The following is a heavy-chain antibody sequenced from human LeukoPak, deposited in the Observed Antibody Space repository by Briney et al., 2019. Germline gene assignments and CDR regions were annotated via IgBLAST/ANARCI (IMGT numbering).Heavy chain of an antibody. V-gene: IGHV4-34*01. CDR2: INHSGST. CDR1: GGSFSGYY. CDR3: ARRGYSYGPRPLYYFDY. Sequence: PSETLSLTCAVYGGSFSGYYWSWLRQPPGKGLEWIGEINHSGSTNYNPSLKSRVTISVDTSKNQFSLKLSSVTAADTAVYYCARRGYSYGPRPLYYFDYWGQGTLVTVSS. J-gene: IGHJ4*02. D-gene: IGHD5-18*01.